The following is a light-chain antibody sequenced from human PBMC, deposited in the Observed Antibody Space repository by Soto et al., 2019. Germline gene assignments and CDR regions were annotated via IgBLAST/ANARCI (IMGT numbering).Light chain of an antibody. CDR3: QQYGSSPPYT. V-gene: IGKV3-20*01. J-gene: IGKJ2*01. Sequence: EIVLTQSPGTLSLSPGERATLSCRASQSVRSSYLAWYQQKPGQAPRLLIYGASSRATGIPDRFSGSGCGTDFSLTISSLVPEDFAADYCQQYGSSPPYTFGQGTKLEIK. CDR2: GAS. CDR1: QSVRSSY.